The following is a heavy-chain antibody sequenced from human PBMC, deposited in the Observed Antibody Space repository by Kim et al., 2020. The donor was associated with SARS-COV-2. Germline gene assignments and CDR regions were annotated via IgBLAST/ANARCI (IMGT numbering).Heavy chain of an antibody. CDR2: K. V-gene: IGHV3-33*01. CDR3: ARDRLGEYGMDV. J-gene: IGHJ6*02. D-gene: IGHD3-16*01. Sequence: KYDAGPGKGRFPISRDNSKNTLYLQMNSLGAEDTAVYYCARDRLGEYGMDVWGQGTTVTVSS.